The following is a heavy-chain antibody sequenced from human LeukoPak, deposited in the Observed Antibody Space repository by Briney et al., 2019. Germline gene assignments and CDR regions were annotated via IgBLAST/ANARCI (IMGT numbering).Heavy chain of an antibody. V-gene: IGHV4-4*07. Sequence: SETLSLTCTVSGGSISSYYWSWIRQPAGKGLEWIGRIYVSGRIDYNPSLRSRVTMSVDTSKNQLSLRVRSVTAADTGVYYCARDSGTTGEVKFDPWGQGTLVSVSS. CDR2: IYVSGRI. D-gene: IGHD3-10*01. CDR1: GGSISSYY. CDR3: ARDSGTTGEVKFDP. J-gene: IGHJ5*02.